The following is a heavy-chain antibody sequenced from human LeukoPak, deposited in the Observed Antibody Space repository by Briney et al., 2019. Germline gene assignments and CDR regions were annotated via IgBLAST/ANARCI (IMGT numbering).Heavy chain of an antibody. J-gene: IGHJ5*02. CDR1: GYTFSSYH. D-gene: IGHD2-2*01. Sequence: ASVKVSCKASGYTFSSYHISWVRQAPGQGLEWMGRVSGHNGNTQYAENLQGRVTMTIDTSTTTAHMELRSLRSDDTAVYYCARAQLGYCSSTSCSWFDPWGQGTLVTVSS. CDR2: VSGHNGNT. CDR3: ARAQLGYCSSTSCSWFDP. V-gene: IGHV1-18*01.